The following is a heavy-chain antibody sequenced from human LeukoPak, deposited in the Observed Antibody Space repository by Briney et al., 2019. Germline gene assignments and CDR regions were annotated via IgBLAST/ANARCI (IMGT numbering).Heavy chain of an antibody. CDR3: ARAVSGRFDY. D-gene: IGHD6-19*01. CDR2: IYYSGST. CDR1: GGSMSPYH. V-gene: IGHV4-59*08. Sequence: PSETLSLTCTVSGGSMSPYHWGWIRQPPGKGLEWTGYIYYSGSTNYNPSLNSRVTISVDTTKNQFSLRLSSVTAADTAIYYCARAVSGRFDYWGQGTLVTVSS. J-gene: IGHJ4*02.